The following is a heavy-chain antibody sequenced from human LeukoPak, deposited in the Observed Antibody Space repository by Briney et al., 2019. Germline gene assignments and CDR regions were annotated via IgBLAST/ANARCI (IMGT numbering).Heavy chain of an antibody. J-gene: IGHJ4*02. CDR2: IIPIFGTA. CDR1: GGTFSSYA. D-gene: IGHD3-3*01. CDR3: AREAARFLEWFPSK. Sequence: WASVKVSCKAYGGTFSSYAISWVRQAPGQGLEWMGRIIPIFGTANYAQKFQGRVTITTDESTSTAYMELSSLRSEDTAVYYCAREAARFLEWFPSKWGQGTLVTVSS. V-gene: IGHV1-69*05.